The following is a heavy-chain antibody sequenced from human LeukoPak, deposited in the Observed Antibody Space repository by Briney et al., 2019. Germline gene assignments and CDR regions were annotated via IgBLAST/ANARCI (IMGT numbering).Heavy chain of an antibody. D-gene: IGHD2/OR15-2a*01. CDR1: GYTFNGYY. Sequence: ASVKVSCKASGYTFNGYYMHWVRQAPGQGLEWMGWINPNSGGTNHAQNFQGRVTMTRDTSISTAYMELSRLTSDDTAVYYCARGGFYGPDNYWGQGTPVTVSS. CDR2: INPNSGGT. J-gene: IGHJ4*02. CDR3: ARGGFYGPDNY. V-gene: IGHV1-2*02.